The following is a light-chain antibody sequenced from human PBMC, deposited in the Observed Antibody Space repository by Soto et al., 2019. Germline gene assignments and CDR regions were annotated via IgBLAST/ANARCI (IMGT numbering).Light chain of an antibody. J-gene: IGKJ3*01. CDR1: QSISSY. CDR3: QQSYSTPLT. Sequence: DIQMTQSPSSLYASVGDRVTITCRASQSISSYLNWYRQKPGKAPKLLIYAASSLQSGVPSRFSGSGSGTDFTLTISSLQPEDFATYYCQQSYSTPLTFGPGTKVDIK. CDR2: AAS. V-gene: IGKV1-39*01.